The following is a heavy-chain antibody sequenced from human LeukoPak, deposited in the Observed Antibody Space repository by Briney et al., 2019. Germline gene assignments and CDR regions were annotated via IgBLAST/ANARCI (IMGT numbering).Heavy chain of an antibody. V-gene: IGHV4-30-4*08. Sequence: SETLSLTCTVSGGSISSGDYYWSWIRQPPGKGLEWIGYIYYSGSTYYNPSLKSRVTISVDTSKNQFSLKLSSVTAADTAVYYCARGALMVYANWFDPWGQGTLVTVSS. CDR3: ARGALMVYANWFDP. J-gene: IGHJ5*02. D-gene: IGHD2-8*01. CDR2: IYYSGST. CDR1: GGSISSGDYY.